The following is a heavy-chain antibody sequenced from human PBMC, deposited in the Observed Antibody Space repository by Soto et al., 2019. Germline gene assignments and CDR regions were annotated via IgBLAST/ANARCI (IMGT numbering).Heavy chain of an antibody. Sequence: EVQLVESGGGLVKPGGSLRLSCAASGFTFSSYSMNWVRQAPGKGLEWVSSISSSSSYIYYADSVKGRFTISRDNAKNSLYLQMDSLRAEDTAVYYCARDQSGWGDGYNVTWGQGTLVTVSS. J-gene: IGHJ4*02. V-gene: IGHV3-21*01. CDR2: ISSSSSYI. D-gene: IGHD2-21*01. CDR3: ARDQSGWGDGYNVT. CDR1: GFTFSSYS.